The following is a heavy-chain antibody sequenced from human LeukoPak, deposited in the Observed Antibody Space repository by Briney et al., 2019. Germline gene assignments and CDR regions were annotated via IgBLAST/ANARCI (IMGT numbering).Heavy chain of an antibody. CDR2: ISYDGSNK. D-gene: IGHD3-10*01. J-gene: IGHJ4*02. CDR1: GFTFSSYA. V-gene: IGHV3-30-3*01. Sequence: GESLRLSCAASGFTFSSYALHWVRQAPGKGLEWVAVISYDGSNKFYAVSVKGRFTISRDNSRNTLYLQMTILRAEDTAVYYCAREPGYYFDYWGQGTLVTVSS. CDR3: AREPGYYFDY.